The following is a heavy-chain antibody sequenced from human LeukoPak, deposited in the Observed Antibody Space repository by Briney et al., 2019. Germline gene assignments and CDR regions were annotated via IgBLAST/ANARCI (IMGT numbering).Heavy chain of an antibody. CDR3: ARDRVIAAAGIIDY. J-gene: IGHJ4*02. CDR2: ISSSGSTI. V-gene: IGHV3-11*01. Sequence: GGSLRLSCAASGFTFSSAWMSWVRQAPGKGLEWVSYISSSGSTIYYADSVKGRFTISRDNAKNSLYLQMNSLRAEDTAVYYCARDRVIAAAGIIDYWGQGTLVTVSS. CDR1: GFTFSSAW. D-gene: IGHD6-13*01.